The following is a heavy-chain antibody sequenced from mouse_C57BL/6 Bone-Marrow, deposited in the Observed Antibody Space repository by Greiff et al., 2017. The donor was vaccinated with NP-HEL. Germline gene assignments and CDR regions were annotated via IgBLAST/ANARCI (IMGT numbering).Heavy chain of an antibody. Sequence: QVQLQQSGAELVRPGASVKLSCKASGYTFTDYYINWVKQRPGQGLEWIARIYPGSGNTYYNEKFKGKATLTAEKSSSTAYMQLSSLTSEDSAVYFCARFYDYGMDYWGQGTSVTVSS. CDR2: IYPGSGNT. D-gene: IGHD2-4*01. CDR1: GYTFTDYY. J-gene: IGHJ4*01. V-gene: IGHV1-76*01. CDR3: ARFYDYGMDY.